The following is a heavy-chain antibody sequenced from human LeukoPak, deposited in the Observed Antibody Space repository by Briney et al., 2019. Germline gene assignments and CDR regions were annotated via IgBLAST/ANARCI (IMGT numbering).Heavy chain of an antibody. J-gene: IGHJ4*02. D-gene: IGHD6-13*01. CDR3: ARGRYSSSWYLDY. V-gene: IGHV4-59*01. Sequence: SETLSLTCTVSGGSINSYYWSWIRQPPGKGLEWIGSIYYSGSTNYNPSLKSRVTISVDTSKNQFSLRLSSVTAADTAVYYCARGRYSSSWYLDYWGQGTLVTVSS. CDR1: GGSINSYY. CDR2: IYYSGST.